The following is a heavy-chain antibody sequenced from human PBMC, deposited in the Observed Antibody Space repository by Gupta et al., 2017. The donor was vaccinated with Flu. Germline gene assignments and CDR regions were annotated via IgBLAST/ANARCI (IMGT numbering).Heavy chain of an antibody. CDR1: TYA. CDR2: ITADGRNR. Sequence: TYARGWGRQAPGKGVEWVALITADGRNRYYADSGRGRFAMARDNLNRTLFLQMGRLRGEDGAICCCAKEEDLDFYCCGMGVWGQGATVTVSS. V-gene: IGHV3-23*01. CDR3: AKEEDLDFYCCGMGV. J-gene: IGHJ6*02.